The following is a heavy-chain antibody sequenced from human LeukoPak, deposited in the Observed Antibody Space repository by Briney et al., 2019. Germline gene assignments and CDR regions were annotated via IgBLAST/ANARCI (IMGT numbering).Heavy chain of an antibody. D-gene: IGHD2-15*01. CDR1: GGSISSYY. V-gene: IGHV4-59*01. CDR2: IYYSGST. CDR3: ARDSGPFYCSGGSCYSGDAFDI. J-gene: IGHJ3*02. Sequence: SETLSLTCTVSGGSISSYYWSWIRQPPGEGLEWIGYIYYSGSTNYNPSLKSRVTISVDTSKNQFSLKLSSVTAADTAVYYCARDSGPFYCSGGSCYSGDAFDIWGQGTMVTVSS.